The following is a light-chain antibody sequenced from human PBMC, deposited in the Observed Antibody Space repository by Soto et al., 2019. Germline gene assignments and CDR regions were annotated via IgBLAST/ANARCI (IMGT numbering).Light chain of an antibody. V-gene: IGKV1-39*01. CDR3: QQSHSSPLT. CDR2: AAS. J-gene: IGKJ1*01. CDR1: QGISTY. Sequence: DIQMTQSPSSLSASVGDRLTITCRASQGISTYLNWYQQKPGKAPKLLIYAASTLQSGVPSRFSGSGSATDFTLTISSLQPEDFATYYCQQSHSSPLTFGQGTKVDIK.